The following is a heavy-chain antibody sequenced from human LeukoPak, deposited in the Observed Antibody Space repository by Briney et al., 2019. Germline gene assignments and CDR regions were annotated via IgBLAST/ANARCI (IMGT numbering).Heavy chain of an antibody. Sequence: GGSLRLSCAASGFTFFTYSMHWVRQAPGKGLEWVAVISYDGSNKYYTDSVKGRFTISRDNSKNTVYLQMNSLRAEDTAVYYCARVDGYYGSGSWFDPWGQGTLVTVSS. J-gene: IGHJ5*02. D-gene: IGHD3-10*01. CDR2: ISYDGSNK. V-gene: IGHV3-30*14. CDR1: GFTFFTYS. CDR3: ARVDGYYGSGSWFDP.